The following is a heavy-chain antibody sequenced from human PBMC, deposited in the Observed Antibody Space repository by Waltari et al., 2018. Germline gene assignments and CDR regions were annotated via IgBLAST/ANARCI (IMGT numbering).Heavy chain of an antibody. D-gene: IGHD5-12*01. J-gene: IGHJ4*02. Sequence: VQLVESGGGLIQPGGSLRLSCAASGFTVSSNYMSWVRQAPGKGLEWVSAISGSGGSTYYADSVKGRFTISRDNSKNKLYLQMNSLRAEDTAVYYCAKARPRRDGYIDFDYWGQGTLVTVSS. V-gene: IGHV3-23*04. CDR1: GFTVSSNY. CDR3: AKARPRRDGYIDFDY. CDR2: ISGSGGST.